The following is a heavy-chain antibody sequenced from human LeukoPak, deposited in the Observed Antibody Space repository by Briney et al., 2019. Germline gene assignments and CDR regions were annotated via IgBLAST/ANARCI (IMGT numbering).Heavy chain of an antibody. D-gene: IGHD3-22*01. V-gene: IGHV4-61*05. CDR1: GGSISSSSYY. Sequence: PSETLSLTCTVSGGSISSSSYYWGWIRQPPGKGLEWIGYIYDSGSTNYNPSPKSRVTISVDTSKNQFSLKLSSVTAADTAVYYCACLTTADAFDIWGQGTMVTVSS. J-gene: IGHJ3*02. CDR3: ACLTTADAFDI. CDR2: IYDSGST.